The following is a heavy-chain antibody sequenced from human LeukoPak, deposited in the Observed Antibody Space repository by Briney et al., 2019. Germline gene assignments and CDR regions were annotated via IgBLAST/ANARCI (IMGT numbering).Heavy chain of an antibody. CDR2: IIPILGIA. Sequence: SVKVSCKASGGTFSSYAISWVRQAPGQGLEWMGRIIPILGIANHAQKFQGRVTITADKSTSTAYMELSSLRSEDTAVYYCARGGAAAGRGFFDYWGQGTLVTVSS. V-gene: IGHV1-69*04. D-gene: IGHD6-13*01. CDR1: GGTFSSYA. CDR3: ARGGAAAGRGFFDY. J-gene: IGHJ4*02.